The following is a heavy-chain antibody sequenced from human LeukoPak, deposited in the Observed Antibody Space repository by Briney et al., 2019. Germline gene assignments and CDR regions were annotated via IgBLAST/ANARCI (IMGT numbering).Heavy chain of an antibody. J-gene: IGHJ4*02. V-gene: IGHV4-34*01. CDR3: ARGRYGSGFDY. Sequence: SETLPLTCAVYGGSFSGYYWSWIRQPPGKGLEWIGEINHSGSTNYNPSLKSRVTISVDTSKNQFSLKLSSVTAADTAVYYCARGRYGSGFDYWGQGTLVTVSS. CDR2: INHSGST. CDR1: GGSFSGYY. D-gene: IGHD3-10*01.